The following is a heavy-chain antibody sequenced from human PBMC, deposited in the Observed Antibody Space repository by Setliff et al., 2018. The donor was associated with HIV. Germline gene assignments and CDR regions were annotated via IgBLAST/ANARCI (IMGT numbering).Heavy chain of an antibody. V-gene: IGHV1-18*01. J-gene: IGHJ4*02. Sequence: ASVKVSCKASGYTFTNFGISWVRQAPGQGLEWMGWISPYNGNTKYAQKFQGRVTMTTDTSASTAYMELRSLRSDDTAVYYCARGHGILTGYYTGHWGQGTLVTVSS. CDR3: ARGHGILTGYYTGH. CDR1: GYTFTNFG. D-gene: IGHD3-9*01. CDR2: ISPYNGNT.